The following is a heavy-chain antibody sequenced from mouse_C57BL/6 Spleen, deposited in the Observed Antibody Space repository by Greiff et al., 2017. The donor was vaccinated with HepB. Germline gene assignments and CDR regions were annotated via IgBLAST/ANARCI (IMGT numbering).Heavy chain of an antibody. CDR1: GFNIKNTY. J-gene: IGHJ2*01. Sequence: EVKLVESVAELVRPGASVKLSCTASGFNIKNTYMHWVKQRPEQGLEWIGRIDPANGNTKYAPKFQGKATITADTSSNTAYLQLSSLTSEDTAIYYCARSGGYYGSSRSVFDYWGQGTTLTVSS. CDR3: ARSGGYYGSSRSVFDY. D-gene: IGHD1-1*01. CDR2: IDPANGNT. V-gene: IGHV14-3*01.